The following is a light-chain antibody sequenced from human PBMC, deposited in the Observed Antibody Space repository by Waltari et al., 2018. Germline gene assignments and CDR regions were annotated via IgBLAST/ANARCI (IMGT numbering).Light chain of an antibody. CDR1: SSDFGNYNF. CDR2: EVT. J-gene: IGLJ3*02. Sequence: QSALTQPPSASGSPGQSVTISCTGTSSDFGNYNFVSWYQQHPGKAPKVIIYEVTKLSAGLPDRFSGPKSGNAASLTVSGLQAEDEADYYCSSFAGRWVFGGGTKLTVL. V-gene: IGLV2-8*01. CDR3: SSFAGRWV.